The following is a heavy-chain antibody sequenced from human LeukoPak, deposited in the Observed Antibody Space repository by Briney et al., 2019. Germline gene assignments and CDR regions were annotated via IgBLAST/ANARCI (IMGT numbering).Heavy chain of an antibody. Sequence: ASVKVSCKASGGTFSSYAISWVRQAPGQGLEWMGRIIPILGIANYAQKFQGRVTITADKSTSTAYMELSSLRSEDTAVYYCARTPTWKSSYYFDYWGQGTLVTVSS. CDR3: ARTPTWKSSYYFDY. J-gene: IGHJ4*02. D-gene: IGHD1-1*01. CDR1: GGTFSSYA. CDR2: IIPILGIA. V-gene: IGHV1-69*04.